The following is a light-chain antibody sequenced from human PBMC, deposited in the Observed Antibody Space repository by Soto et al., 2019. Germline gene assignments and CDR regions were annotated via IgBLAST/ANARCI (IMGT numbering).Light chain of an antibody. CDR3: QQYNTNSHT. Sequence: DIEMTQSPSTLSASVGDRVTITCRASQSISTWLAWYQHKPGKAPKLLIYKASSLEGGVPSRFSGSGSGTEFTLTISSLQPDDFATYYCQQYNTNSHTFGRGTKVETK. CDR1: QSISTW. V-gene: IGKV1-5*03. J-gene: IGKJ4*01. CDR2: KAS.